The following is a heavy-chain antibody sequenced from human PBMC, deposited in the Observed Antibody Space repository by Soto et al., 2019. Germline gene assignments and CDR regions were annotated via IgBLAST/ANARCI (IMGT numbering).Heavy chain of an antibody. D-gene: IGHD6-13*01. CDR2: ISGSGGST. CDR3: AKVVGLGSSWFGNWFDP. J-gene: IGHJ5*02. V-gene: IGHV3-23*01. Sequence: EVQLLESGGGLVQPGGSLRLSCAASGFTFSSYAMSWVRQAPGKGLEWVSAISGSGGSTYYADSVKGRFTISRDNSKNTLYLQMNSLRAEDTAVYYCAKVVGLGSSWFGNWFDPWGQGTLVTVSS. CDR1: GFTFSSYA.